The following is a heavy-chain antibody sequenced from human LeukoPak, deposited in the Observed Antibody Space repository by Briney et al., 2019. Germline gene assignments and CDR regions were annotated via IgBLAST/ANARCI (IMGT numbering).Heavy chain of an antibody. V-gene: IGHV1-69*05. Sequence: ASVKVSCKASGGTFSSSAISWVRQAPGQGLEWMGGIIPFFGTANYAQKFQGRVTITTDESTSTAYMELSSLRSEDTAVYYCARDSSGYYYRFDYWGQGTLVTVSS. CDR3: ARDSSGYYYRFDY. D-gene: IGHD3-22*01. CDR2: IIPFFGTA. CDR1: GGTFSSSA. J-gene: IGHJ4*02.